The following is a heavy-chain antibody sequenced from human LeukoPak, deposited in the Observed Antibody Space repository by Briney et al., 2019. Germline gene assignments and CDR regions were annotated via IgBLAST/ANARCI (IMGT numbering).Heavy chain of an antibody. D-gene: IGHD2-15*01. CDR1: GFTFSTYF. Sequence: GGSLRLSCAASGFTFSTYFMSWVRQAPGKGLEWVANINQDGSEKYYVDSMKGRFTISRDNAKNSLYRQMNSLRAEDTAVYYCARLYCDGGNCYSYFVYWGQGTLVTVSS. V-gene: IGHV3-7*01. CDR2: INQDGSEK. CDR3: ARLYCDGGNCYSYFVY. J-gene: IGHJ4*02.